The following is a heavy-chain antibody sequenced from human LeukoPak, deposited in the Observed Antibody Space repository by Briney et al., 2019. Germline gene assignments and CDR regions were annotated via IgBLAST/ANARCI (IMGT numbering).Heavy chain of an antibody. J-gene: IGHJ4*02. CDR3: ASVSGSYYRPPRDY. CDR2: INHSGST. V-gene: IGHV4-34*01. Sequence: SETLSLTCALYGGSFSGYYWSWIRQPPGKGLEWIGEINHSGSTNYNPSLKSRVTISVDTSKNQFSLKLSSVTAADTAVYYCASVSGSYYRPPRDYWGQGTLVTVSS. D-gene: IGHD3-10*01. CDR1: GGSFSGYY.